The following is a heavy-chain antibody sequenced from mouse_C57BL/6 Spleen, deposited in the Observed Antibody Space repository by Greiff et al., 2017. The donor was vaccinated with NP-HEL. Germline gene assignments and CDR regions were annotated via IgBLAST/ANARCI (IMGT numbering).Heavy chain of an antibody. V-gene: IGHV5-4*03. CDR1: GFTFSSYA. Sequence: EVKLMESGGGLVKPGGSLKLSCAASGFTFSSYAMSWVRQTPEKRLEWVATISDGGSYTYYPDNVKGRFTISRDNAKNNLYLQMSQLKSEDTAMYYCARRAITTVVAPNWYFDVWGTGTTVTVSS. D-gene: IGHD1-1*01. CDR3: ARRAITTVVAPNWYFDV. CDR2: ISDGGSYT. J-gene: IGHJ1*03.